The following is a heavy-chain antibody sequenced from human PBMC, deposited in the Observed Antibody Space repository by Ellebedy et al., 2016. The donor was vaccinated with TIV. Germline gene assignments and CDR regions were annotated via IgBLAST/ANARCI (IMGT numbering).Heavy chain of an antibody. CDR2: IIPIFGTA. CDR1: GYTFTSYG. V-gene: IGHV1-69*13. J-gene: IGHJ4*02. Sequence: SVKVSXXASGYTFTSYGISWVRQAPGQGLEWMGGIIPIFGTANYAQKFQGRVTITADESTSTAYMELSSLNYDDTAVYFCARDLQIDYWGQGTLVTVSS. CDR3: ARDLQIDY.